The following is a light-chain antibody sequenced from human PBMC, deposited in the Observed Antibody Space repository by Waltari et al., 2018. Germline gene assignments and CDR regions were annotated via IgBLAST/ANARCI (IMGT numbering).Light chain of an antibody. V-gene: IGLV1-51*02. Sequence: QSVLTQPPSVSAAPGQRVTIPCSGSRFNFRTYYLHWYHQLPGAAPKLLIYDVNKRPSGVSDRFSGSQSGTSATLGISGLRPEDEADYYCSAWDSSLSTCLFGGGTRLTVL. CDR1: RFNFRTYY. CDR3: SAWDSSLSTCL. CDR2: DVN. J-gene: IGLJ2*01.